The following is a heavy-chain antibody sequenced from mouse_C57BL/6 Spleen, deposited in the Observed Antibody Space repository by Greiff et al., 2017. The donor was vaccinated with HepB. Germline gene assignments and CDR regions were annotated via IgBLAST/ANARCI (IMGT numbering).Heavy chain of an antibody. J-gene: IGHJ3*01. CDR2: ISSGSSTI. Sequence: LVESGGGLVKPGGSLKLSCAASGFTFSDYGMHWVRQAPEKGLEWVAYISSGSSTIYYADTVKGRFTISRDNVKNTLFLQMTSLRSEDTAMYYCARRDGYCEAWFAYWGQGTLVTVAA. CDR3: ARRDGYCEAWFAY. CDR1: GFTFSDYG. V-gene: IGHV5-17*01. D-gene: IGHD2-3*01.